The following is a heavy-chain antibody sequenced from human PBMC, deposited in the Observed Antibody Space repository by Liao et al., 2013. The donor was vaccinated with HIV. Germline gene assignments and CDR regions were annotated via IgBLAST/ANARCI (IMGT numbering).Heavy chain of an antibody. CDR3: ARGGWWLRFPMFDH. V-gene: IGHV4-61*01. CDR2: IDYRGTI. J-gene: IGHJ5*02. CDR1: GGSITVSGGSISRSY. D-gene: IGHD5-12*01. Sequence: QVQLQESGPGLVKPSETLSLNCTVSGGSITVSGGSISRSYWSWIRQSPGKGLEWIGNIDYRGTINYNPSLKSRVTISEDMSKNQFSLRLTSVTAADSAVYYCARGGWWLRFPMFDHWGLGTLVTVSS.